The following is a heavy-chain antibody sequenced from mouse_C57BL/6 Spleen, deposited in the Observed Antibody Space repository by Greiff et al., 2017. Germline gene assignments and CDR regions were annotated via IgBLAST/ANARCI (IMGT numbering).Heavy chain of an antibody. J-gene: IGHJ4*01. V-gene: IGHV5-17*01. CDR2: ISSGSSTI. CDR3: ARKVTTVVASGAMDY. D-gene: IGHD1-1*01. Sequence: EVMLVESGGGLVKPGGSLKLSCAASGFTFSDYGMHWVRQAPEKGLEWVAYISSGSSTIYYADTVKGRFTISRDNAKNTLFLQMTSLRSEDTAMYYCARKVTTVVASGAMDYWGQGTSVTVSS. CDR1: GFTFSDYG.